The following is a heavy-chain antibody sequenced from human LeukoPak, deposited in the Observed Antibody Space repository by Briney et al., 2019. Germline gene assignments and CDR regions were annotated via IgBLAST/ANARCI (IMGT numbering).Heavy chain of an antibody. CDR1: GFTFSSYA. J-gene: IGHJ5*02. D-gene: IGHD6-19*01. CDR2: ISYDGSNK. CDR3: ARSWLAPDNWFDP. Sequence: GGSLRLSCAASGFTFSSYAMHWVRQAPGKGLEWVAVISYDGSNKYYADSVKGRFTISRDNSKNTLYLQMNSLRAEDTAVYYCARSWLAPDNWFDPWGQGTLVTVSS. V-gene: IGHV3-30*04.